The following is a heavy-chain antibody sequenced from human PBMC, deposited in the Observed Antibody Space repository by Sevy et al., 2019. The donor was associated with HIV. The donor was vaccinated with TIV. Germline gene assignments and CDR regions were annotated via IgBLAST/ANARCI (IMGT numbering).Heavy chain of an antibody. CDR3: ARGYGDYYYYYYYMDV. D-gene: IGHD4-17*01. J-gene: IGHJ6*03. CDR2: MNPNSGNT. Sequence: ASVKVSCKASGYTFTNYDINWVRQATGQGLEWMGWMNPNSGNTGYAQKFQGRVTITRNTSISTAYMELSSLRSEDTAVYYCARGYGDYYYYYYYMDVWGKGTTVTVSS. CDR1: GYTFTNYD. V-gene: IGHV1-8*03.